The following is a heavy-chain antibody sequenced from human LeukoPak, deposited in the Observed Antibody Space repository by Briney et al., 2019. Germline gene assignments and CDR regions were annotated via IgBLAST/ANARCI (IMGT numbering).Heavy chain of an antibody. Sequence: PGGSLRLSCAASGFTVSSTYMSWVRQAPGQGLEWVSLLYSSGITFYAESVQGRFTISRDNYKNTLYLQMNSLRAEDTAIYYCARDSSSFPNYFDFWGQGALVTVSS. CDR3: ARDSSSFPNYFDF. CDR2: LYSSGIT. CDR1: GFTVSSTY. J-gene: IGHJ4*02. D-gene: IGHD3-3*02. V-gene: IGHV3-53*01.